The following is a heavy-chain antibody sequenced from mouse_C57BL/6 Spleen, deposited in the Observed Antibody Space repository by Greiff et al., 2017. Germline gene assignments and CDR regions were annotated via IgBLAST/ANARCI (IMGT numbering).Heavy chain of an antibody. CDR2: IDPSDSYT. CDR3: ARCGADGSNPLDY. J-gene: IGHJ2*01. V-gene: IGHV1-69*01. CDR1: GYTFTSYW. Sequence: QVQLQQPGAELVMPGASVKLSCKASGYTFTSYWMHWVKQRPGQGLEWIGEIDPSDSYTNYNQKFKGKSTLTVDKSSSTAYMQLSSLTSEDSAVYYCARCGADGSNPLDYWGQGTTLTVSS. D-gene: IGHD1-1*01.